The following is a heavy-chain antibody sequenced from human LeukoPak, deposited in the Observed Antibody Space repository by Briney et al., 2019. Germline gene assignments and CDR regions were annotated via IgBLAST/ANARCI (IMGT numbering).Heavy chain of an antibody. CDR1: GGSISSSGYY. J-gene: IGHJ6*03. V-gene: IGHV4-61*02. D-gene: IGHD3-10*01. CDR2: IYSNGNT. Sequence: SETLSLTCTVSGGSISSSGYYWSWIRQPAGKGLEWIGRIYSNGNTNYNPSLKSRVAISEDMSKNQFSLKLSSVTAADTAVYYCARATAGYGSGTYYSHYMDVWGTGTTVTVSS. CDR3: ARATAGYGSGTYYSHYMDV.